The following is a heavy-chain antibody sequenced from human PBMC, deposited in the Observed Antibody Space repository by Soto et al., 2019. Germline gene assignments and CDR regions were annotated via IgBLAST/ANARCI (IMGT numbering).Heavy chain of an antibody. CDR1: GYSFTSYW. Sequence: PVESLKISCNGSGYSFTSYWIGWVRQMPGKGLEWMGIIYPGDSDTRYSPSFQGQVTISRDNAKNSLYLQMNSLRAEDTAVYYCARVGKSYGMDVWGQGTTVTVSS. J-gene: IGHJ6*02. V-gene: IGHV5-51*01. D-gene: IGHD1-26*01. CDR3: ARVGKSYGMDV. CDR2: IYPGDSDT.